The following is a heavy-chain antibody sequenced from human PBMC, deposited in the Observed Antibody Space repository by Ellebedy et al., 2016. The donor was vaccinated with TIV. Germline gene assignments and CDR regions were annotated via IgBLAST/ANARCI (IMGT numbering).Heavy chain of an antibody. Sequence: PGGSLRLSCAASGFSFSSFTIHWVRQAPGKGLEWVTVISFDGSHKFYADSVKGRFTISRDNSRDTLYLQMNSLRAEDTAVYYCARISPLGAFDIWGQGAMVTVSS. CDR3: ARISPLGAFDI. CDR2: ISFDGSHK. J-gene: IGHJ3*02. D-gene: IGHD3-10*01. V-gene: IGHV3-30*01. CDR1: GFSFSSFT.